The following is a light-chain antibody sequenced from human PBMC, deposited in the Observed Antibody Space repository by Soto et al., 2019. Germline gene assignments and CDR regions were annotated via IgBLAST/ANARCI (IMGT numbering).Light chain of an antibody. CDR2: RNN. J-gene: IGLJ1*01. CDR1: SSNIGSNY. V-gene: IGLV1-47*01. CDR3: AAWDDSLSGRYV. Sequence: QPVLTQTPSASGTPGQRVTISCSGSSSNIGSNYVYWYQQLPGTAPKLLIHRNNQRPSGVPDRFSGSKSGTSASLAISELRSEDEADYYCAAWDDSLSGRYVFGTGTKLTVL.